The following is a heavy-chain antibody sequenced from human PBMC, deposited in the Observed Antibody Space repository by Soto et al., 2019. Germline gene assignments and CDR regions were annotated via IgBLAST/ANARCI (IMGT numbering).Heavy chain of an antibody. CDR2: IITSDGRT. CDR1: GFTFSSYA. CDR3: AKDYSTVTTDPLSVVLFDY. J-gene: IGHJ4*02. D-gene: IGHD4-17*01. Sequence: EVQLLESGGGLVQPGGSLRLSCAASGFTFSSYAMSWVRQAPGKGLDWVSIITSDGRTYYADSVKGRFTISRDNSKNTVYLQMNSLRAEDTAVYYCAKDYSTVTTDPLSVVLFDYWGQGALVTVSS. V-gene: IGHV3-23*01.